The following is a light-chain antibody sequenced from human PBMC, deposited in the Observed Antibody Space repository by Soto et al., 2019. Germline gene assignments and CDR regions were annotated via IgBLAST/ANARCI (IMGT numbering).Light chain of an antibody. CDR2: KAS. CDR1: QSSSKW. J-gene: IGKJ1*01. V-gene: IGKV1-5*03. CDR3: QRYNDYSRT. Sequence: DIQMTQSPSTLSASVGDRVTITCRASQSSSKWLAWYQQKPGKAPKLLIYKASSLESGVPSRFSGSGSGTEFTLTISSLQPDDFATYYCQRYNDYSRTFGQGSKVDI.